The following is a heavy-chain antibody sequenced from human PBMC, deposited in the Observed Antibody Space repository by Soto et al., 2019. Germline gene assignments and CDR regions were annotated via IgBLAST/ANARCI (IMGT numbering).Heavy chain of an antibody. J-gene: IGHJ6*02. Sequence: ASVKVSCKASGYTFTSYAMHWARQAPGQRLEWMGWINAGNGNTKYSQKFQGRVTITRDTSASTAYMELSSLRSEDTAVYYCARDRIVVPAARRYGMDVWGQGTTVTVS. CDR2: INAGNGNT. V-gene: IGHV1-3*01. CDR1: GYTFTSYA. D-gene: IGHD2-2*01. CDR3: ARDRIVVPAARRYGMDV.